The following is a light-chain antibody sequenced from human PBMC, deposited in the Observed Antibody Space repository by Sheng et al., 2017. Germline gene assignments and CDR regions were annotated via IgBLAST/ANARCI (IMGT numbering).Light chain of an antibody. V-gene: IGKV1-27*01. Sequence: DIQMTQSPSSLSASVGDRVTITCRASQGINIYLAWYQQKPGKVPKLLIYSASTLQSGVPSRFSGSGSGTDFTLTISSLQPEDVATYYCQKYDSAPHTFGQGTKVEMK. CDR3: QKYDSAPHT. J-gene: IGKJ1*01. CDR2: SAS. CDR1: QGINIY.